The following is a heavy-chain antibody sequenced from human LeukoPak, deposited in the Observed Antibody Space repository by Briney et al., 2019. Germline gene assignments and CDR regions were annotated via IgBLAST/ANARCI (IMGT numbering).Heavy chain of an antibody. V-gene: IGHV3-30*02. Sequence: PGGSLRLSCAASGFTFSNYGMHWVRQAPGKGLEWVAVIWYDGSNKYYEDSVKGRFTISRDNSKNTLYLQMNSLRAEDTALYYCAKDPRPDYYGSGSYYPYYFDYWGQGTLVTVSS. CDR1: GFTFSNYG. CDR2: IWYDGSNK. CDR3: AKDPRPDYYGSGSYYPYYFDY. J-gene: IGHJ4*02. D-gene: IGHD3-10*01.